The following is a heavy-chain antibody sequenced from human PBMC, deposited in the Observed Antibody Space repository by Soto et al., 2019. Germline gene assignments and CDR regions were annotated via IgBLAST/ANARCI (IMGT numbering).Heavy chain of an antibody. D-gene: IGHD6-19*01. CDR3: ASFRPGWANAFDI. CDR2: MNPNSGNT. Sequence: QVQLVQSGAEVKKPGSSVKVSCKASGYTFTSYDINWVRQATGQGLEWMGWMNPNSGNTGYAQKFQGRGTMTRNTSISTAYMELSSLRYEDTAVYYCASFRPGWANAFDIWGQGTMVTVSS. J-gene: IGHJ3*02. V-gene: IGHV1-8*01. CDR1: GYTFTSYD.